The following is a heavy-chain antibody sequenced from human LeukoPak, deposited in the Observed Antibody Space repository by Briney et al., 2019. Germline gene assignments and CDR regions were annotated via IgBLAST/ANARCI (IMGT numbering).Heavy chain of an antibody. CDR3: ATLPSSYCGGDCYPRV. CDR1: GGTFSSCT. J-gene: IGHJ4*02. D-gene: IGHD2-21*02. CDR2: IIPILGIA. Sequence: PVKVSCKASGGTFSSCTISWVRQAPGQGLEWMGRIIPILGIANYAQKFQGRVTITADKSTSTAYMELGSLRSEDTAVYYCATLPSSYCGGDCYPRVWGQGTLVTVSS. V-gene: IGHV1-69*02.